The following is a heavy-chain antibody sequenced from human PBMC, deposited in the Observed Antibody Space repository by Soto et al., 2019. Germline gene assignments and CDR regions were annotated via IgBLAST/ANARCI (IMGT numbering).Heavy chain of an antibody. Sequence: SETLSLTCAVYGGSFSGYYWSWIRQPPGKXLEWIGEINHSGSTNYNPSLKSRVTISVDTSKNQFSLKLSSVTAADTAVYYCARGLTFDEDYGDSAGWFDPWGQGTLVTVSS. CDR1: GGSFSGYY. V-gene: IGHV4-34*01. CDR2: INHSGST. J-gene: IGHJ5*02. CDR3: ARGLTFDEDYGDSAGWFDP. D-gene: IGHD4-17*01.